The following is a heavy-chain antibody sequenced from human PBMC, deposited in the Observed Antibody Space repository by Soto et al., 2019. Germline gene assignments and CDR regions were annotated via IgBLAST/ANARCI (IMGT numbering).Heavy chain of an antibody. CDR3: VKVSTFYDILTGYYSTNCFDP. V-gene: IGHV3-64D*06. Sequence: PGGSLRLSCSASGFTFSEYSMHWVRQAPGKXLQYVSTISSDGDITYYADSVKGRFTISRDNSKNTLYLQMNSLRPEDTAVYYCVKVSTFYDILTGYYSTNCFDPWGQVTLVPVSS. CDR2: ISSDGDIT. CDR1: GFTFSEYS. J-gene: IGHJ5*02. D-gene: IGHD3-9*01.